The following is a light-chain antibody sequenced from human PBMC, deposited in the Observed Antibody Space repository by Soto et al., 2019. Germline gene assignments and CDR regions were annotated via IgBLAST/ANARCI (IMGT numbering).Light chain of an antibody. CDR3: KQYGPSPWT. CDR2: GAS. Sequence: EIVMTQSPAILSVSPGERATLSCRASQSVSTNLAWFQQKPGQTPRLLFNGASTRATGIPARFTGSGSGTEFILTIRSLQSEDFAVYYCKQYGPSPWTFGQRTKVDIK. J-gene: IGKJ1*01. CDR1: QSVSTN. V-gene: IGKV3-15*01.